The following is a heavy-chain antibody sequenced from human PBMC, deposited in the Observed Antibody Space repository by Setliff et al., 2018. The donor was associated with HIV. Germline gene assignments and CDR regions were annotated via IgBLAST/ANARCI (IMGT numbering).Heavy chain of an antibody. D-gene: IGHD5-12*01. CDR3: ASDISPDDGYNRLHYFDY. Sequence: SETLSLTCAVYGGSFSGYYWSWIRQPPGKGLEWIGEINHSGSTNCNPSLKSRVTISVDTSQNQFSLKLSSVTAADTAVYYCASDISPDDGYNRLHYFDYWGQGTLVTVSS. J-gene: IGHJ4*02. CDR1: GGSFSGYY. CDR2: INHSGST. V-gene: IGHV4-34*01.